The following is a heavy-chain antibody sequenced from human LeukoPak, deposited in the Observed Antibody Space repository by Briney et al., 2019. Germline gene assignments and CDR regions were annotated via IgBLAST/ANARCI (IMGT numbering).Heavy chain of an antibody. CDR3: ARDEPHYYDSSGYIFDY. V-gene: IGHV3-11*04. D-gene: IGHD3-22*01. J-gene: IGHJ4*02. Sequence: GGSLRLSCAASGFTFSDYYMSWIRQAPGKGLEWVSYISSSSSTIYYADSVKGRFTISRDNAKNSLYLQMNSPRAEDTAVYYCARDEPHYYDSSGYIFDYWGQGTLVTVSS. CDR1: GFTFSDYY. CDR2: ISSSSSTI.